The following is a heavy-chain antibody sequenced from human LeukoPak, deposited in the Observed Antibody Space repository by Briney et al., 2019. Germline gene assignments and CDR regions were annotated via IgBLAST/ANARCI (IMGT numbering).Heavy chain of an antibody. CDR2: ISGGGATT. D-gene: IGHD2-15*01. Sequence: GGSLRLSCASSGFTFSSYPMRGVRQAPGKGLEGVSDISGGGATTFYADSVKGRFTISRDNSKNTLYLQLSSLRAEATVVYYCERGYCLGGSCYSGDAFDIWGQGTMVTVSS. CDR3: ERGYCLGGSCYSGDAFDI. J-gene: IGHJ3*02. CDR1: GFTFSSYP. V-gene: IGHV3-23*01.